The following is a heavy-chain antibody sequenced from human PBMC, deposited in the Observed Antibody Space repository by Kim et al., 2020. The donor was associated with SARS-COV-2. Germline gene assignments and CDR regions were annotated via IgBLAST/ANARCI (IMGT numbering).Heavy chain of an antibody. J-gene: IGHJ5*02. Sequence: TLSLTCTVSGGSISSGGYYWSWIRQHPGKGLEWIGYIYYSGSTYYNPSLKSRVTISVDTSKNQFSLKLSSVTAADTAVYYCARIKLKHGSGIGWFDPSGQGTLVTVSS. CDR2: IYYSGST. V-gene: IGHV4-31*03. CDR3: ARIKLKHGSGIGWFDP. CDR1: GGSISSGGYY. D-gene: IGHD3-10*01.